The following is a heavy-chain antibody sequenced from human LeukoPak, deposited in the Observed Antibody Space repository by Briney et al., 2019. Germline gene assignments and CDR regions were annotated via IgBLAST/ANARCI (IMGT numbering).Heavy chain of an antibody. CDR3: AELGITMIGGV. V-gene: IGHV3-21*01. CDR2: ISSSSSYI. D-gene: IGHD3-10*02. Sequence: GGSLRLSCAASGFTFSSYSMNWVRQAPGKGLEWVSSISSSSSYIYYVDSVKGRFTISRDNAKNSLYLQMNSLRAEDTAVYYCAELGITMIGGVWGKGTTVTISS. CDR1: GFTFSSYS. J-gene: IGHJ6*04.